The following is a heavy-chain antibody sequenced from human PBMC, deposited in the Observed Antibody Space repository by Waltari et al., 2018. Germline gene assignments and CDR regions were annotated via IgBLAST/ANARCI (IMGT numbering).Heavy chain of an antibody. J-gene: IGHJ4*02. D-gene: IGHD2-15*01. CDR1: GESMSSSYV. Sequence: QLQLQESGPGLVKPSWTLSLTRAVSGESMSSSYVWNWVRQPPGKGLEWIGQVRGDGRTNYNPSFASRLTISLDTSTDHFSLRLTSATAADTAVYYCARDRGRGLYLDSWGQGILVTVSP. CDR3: ARDRGRGLYLDS. V-gene: IGHV4-4*02. CDR2: VRGDGRT.